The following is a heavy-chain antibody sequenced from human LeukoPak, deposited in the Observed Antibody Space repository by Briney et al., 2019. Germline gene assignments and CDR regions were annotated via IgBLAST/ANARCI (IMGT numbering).Heavy chain of an antibody. J-gene: IGHJ4*02. CDR2: ISSSSSYI. V-gene: IGHV3-21*01. Sequence: PGGSLRLSCAASGFTFSSYSMNWVRQAPGKGLEWVSSISSSSSYIYYADSVKGRFTISRDNAKNSLYLQMNSLRAEDTAVYYCARSALGELSLLSYWGQGTLVTVSS. D-gene: IGHD3-16*02. CDR1: GFTFSSYS. CDR3: ARSALGELSLLSY.